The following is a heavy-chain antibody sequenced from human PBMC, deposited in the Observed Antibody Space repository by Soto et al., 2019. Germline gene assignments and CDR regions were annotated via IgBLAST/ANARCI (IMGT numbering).Heavy chain of an antibody. V-gene: IGHV3-74*01. CDR2: IDGDGSIT. CDR1: GFTFSSYW. J-gene: IGHJ4*02. Sequence: EVQLVESGGGLVQPGGSLRLSCAASGFTFSSYWMHWVRQAQGKGLVWVSQIDGDGSITSYADSVKGRFTISRDNAKNTLFLQLNSLRAEDTAIYYCVRPRYDDSGTPFDYWGQGTLVTVSS. CDR3: VRPRYDDSGTPFDY. D-gene: IGHD3-22*01.